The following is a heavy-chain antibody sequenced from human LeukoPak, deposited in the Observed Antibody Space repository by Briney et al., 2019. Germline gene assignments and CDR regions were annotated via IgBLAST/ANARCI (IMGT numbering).Heavy chain of an antibody. J-gene: IGHJ4*02. Sequence: GGSLRLSCAASGFTFSSYGMHWVRQAPGKGLEWVAVIWYDGSNKYYADSVKGRFTISRDNSKNTLYLQVNSLRAEDTAVYYCARARAGEWSPFDYWGQGTLVTVSS. CDR2: IWYDGSNK. CDR1: GFTFSSYG. CDR3: ARARAGEWSPFDY. V-gene: IGHV3-33*01. D-gene: IGHD3-3*01.